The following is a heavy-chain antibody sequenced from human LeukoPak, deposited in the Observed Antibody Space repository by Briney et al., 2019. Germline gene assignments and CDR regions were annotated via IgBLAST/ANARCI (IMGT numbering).Heavy chain of an antibody. CDR1: GFTFSTYW. J-gene: IGHJ5*02. V-gene: IGHV3-30*18. CDR3: AKVSEYQLLSPEGWFDP. Sequence: GGSLRLSCAASGFTFSTYWMTWVRQAPGKGLEWVAVISYDGSNKYYADSVKGRFTISRDNSKNTLYLQMNSLRAEDTAVYYCAKVSEYQLLSPEGWFDPWGQGTLVTVSS. CDR2: ISYDGSNK. D-gene: IGHD2-2*01.